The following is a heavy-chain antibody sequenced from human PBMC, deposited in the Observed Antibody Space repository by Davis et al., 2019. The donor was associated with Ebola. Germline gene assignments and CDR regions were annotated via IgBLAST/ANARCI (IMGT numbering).Heavy chain of an antibody. CDR2: ISSSGSSI. V-gene: IGHV3-11*04. CDR1: GFTLSDYA. CDR3: VRDYGRGWSSFYYYMDV. D-gene: IGHD3-10*01. Sequence: GESLKISCVASGFTLSDYAMSWVRQAPGKGLECISYISSSGSSIYYADSVKGRFTISRDNAKNSLYLQMNGLRAEDTAVYYCVRDYGRGWSSFYYYMDVWGKGTTVTVSS. J-gene: IGHJ6*03.